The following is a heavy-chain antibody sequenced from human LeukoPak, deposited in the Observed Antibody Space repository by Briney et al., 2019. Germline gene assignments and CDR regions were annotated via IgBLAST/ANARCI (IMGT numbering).Heavy chain of an antibody. CDR1: GFTFSTYA. CDR2: INHSGGST. J-gene: IGHJ4*02. CDR3: AKDLPVNLGY. V-gene: IGHV3-23*01. Sequence: GGSLRLSCAASGFTFSTYAMSWVRQAPGKGLEWVSAINHSGGSTYYADSVKGRFTIFRDNSKNTLYLQINSLRAEDTAVYYCAKDLPVNLGYWGQGTLVTVSS.